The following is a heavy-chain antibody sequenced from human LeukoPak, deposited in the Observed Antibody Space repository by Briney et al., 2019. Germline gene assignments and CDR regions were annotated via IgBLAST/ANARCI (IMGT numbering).Heavy chain of an antibody. CDR3: VRDSNLSFDY. J-gene: IGHJ4*02. V-gene: IGHV3-74*01. CDR2: INTDGTAT. D-gene: IGHD1-14*01. CDR1: GLTLSSYW. Sequence: GSLRLSCAASGLTLSSYWMHWVGQAPGKGLVWVSHINTDGTATTYADSVKGRFTISRDNAKNTLYLQMNSLRAEDTAVYYCVRDSNLSFDYWGQGALVTVSS.